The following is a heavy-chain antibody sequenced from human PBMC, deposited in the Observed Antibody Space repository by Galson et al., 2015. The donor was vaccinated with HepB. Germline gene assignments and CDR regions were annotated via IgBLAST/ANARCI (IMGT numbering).Heavy chain of an antibody. J-gene: IGHJ2*01. D-gene: IGHD6-13*01. Sequence: SVKVSCKASDYTLISIGIRWVRQAPGQGLEWMGWINADNGKTNYAQKVQGRVTMTTDTSTSTAYMELRSLRSDDTAVYYCARVKAAAALWYFDLWGRGTLGTVSS. V-gene: IGHV1-18*04. CDR2: INADNGKT. CDR3: ARVKAAAALWYFDL. CDR1: DYTLISIG.